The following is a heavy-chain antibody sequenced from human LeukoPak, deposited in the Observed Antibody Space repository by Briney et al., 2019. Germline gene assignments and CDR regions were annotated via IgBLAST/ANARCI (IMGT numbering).Heavy chain of an antibody. V-gene: IGHV1-3*01. CDR3: ARGRTTVTTGAYLDDDYYYGMDV. CDR1: GYTFTSYA. CDR2: INAGNGNT. Sequence: ASVKVSCKASGYTFTSYAMHWVRQAPGQRLEWMGWINAGNGNTKYSQKFQGRVTITRDTSASTAYMELSSLRSEDTAVYYCARGRTTVTTGAYLDDDYYYGMDVWGQGTTVTVSS. J-gene: IGHJ6*02. D-gene: IGHD4-17*01.